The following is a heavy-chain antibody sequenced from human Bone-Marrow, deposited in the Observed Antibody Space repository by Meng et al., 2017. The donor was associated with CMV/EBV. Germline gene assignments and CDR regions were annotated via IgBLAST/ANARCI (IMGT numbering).Heavy chain of an antibody. CDR3: ARGPRGSGLDY. J-gene: IGHJ4*02. V-gene: IGHV4-4*02. D-gene: IGHD1-1*01. CDR1: GASISSSNW. Sequence: CAVSGASISSSNWWSWVRQPPGKGLEWIGEIFHSGSTNHNPSLKSRVTISVDKSKNQFSLMLRSVTAADTAVYYCARGPRGSGLDYWGQGTLVTVSS. CDR2: IFHSGST.